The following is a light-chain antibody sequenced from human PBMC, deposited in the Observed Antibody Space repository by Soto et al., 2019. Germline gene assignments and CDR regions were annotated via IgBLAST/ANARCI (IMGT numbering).Light chain of an antibody. J-gene: IGKJ5*01. V-gene: IGKV1-39*01. CDR1: QSISSY. CDR2: AAS. CDR3: QRSYSTPLT. Sequence: DIQMTQSPSSLSASVGDRVTITCRASQSISSYLNWYQQKPGKAPKLLIYAASSLQSGVPSRFSGSGSETDFTLTISSLRPEDVASYYCQRSYSTPLTFGQGTRLEIE.